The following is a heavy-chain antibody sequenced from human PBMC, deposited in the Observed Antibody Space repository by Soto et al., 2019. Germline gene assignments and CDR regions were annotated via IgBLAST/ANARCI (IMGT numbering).Heavy chain of an antibody. J-gene: IGHJ6*02. CDR1: GYTFTSYY. CDR2: IIPIFGTA. CDR3: ARGPSFSIAVAGRPPAYYYGMDV. Sequence: SVKVSCKASGYTFTSYYMHWVRQAPGQGLEWMGVIIPIFGTANYAQKFQGRVTITADESTSTAYMELSSLRSEDTAVYYCARGPSFSIAVAGRPPAYYYGMDVWGQGTTVTVSS. V-gene: IGHV1-69*13. D-gene: IGHD6-19*01.